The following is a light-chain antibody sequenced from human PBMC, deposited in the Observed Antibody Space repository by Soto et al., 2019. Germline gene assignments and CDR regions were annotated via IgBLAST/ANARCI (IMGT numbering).Light chain of an antibody. CDR1: QSVSSN. Sequence: EIVMTQSPATLSVSPGERATLSCRASQSVSSNLAWYHQKPGQPPRLLIYGASTRATGIPARFSGSGSGTEFTLTISSLQSEDFSVYYCQQYNNWWTFGQGTKVDIK. V-gene: IGKV3-15*01. CDR2: GAS. J-gene: IGKJ1*01. CDR3: QQYNNWWT.